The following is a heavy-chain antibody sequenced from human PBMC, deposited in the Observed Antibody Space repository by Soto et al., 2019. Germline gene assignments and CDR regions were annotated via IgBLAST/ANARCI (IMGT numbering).Heavy chain of an antibody. D-gene: IGHD3-9*01. CDR2: ISYDGSNK. Sequence: GGSLRLSCAASGFTFSSYGMNWVRQAPGKGLEWVAVISYDGSNKYYADSVKGRFTISRDNSKNTLYLQMNSLRAEDTAVYYCAKDRSDYDILTGYHTPQDYWGQGTLVTVSS. CDR3: AKDRSDYDILTGYHTPQDY. V-gene: IGHV3-30*18. CDR1: GFTFSSYG. J-gene: IGHJ4*02.